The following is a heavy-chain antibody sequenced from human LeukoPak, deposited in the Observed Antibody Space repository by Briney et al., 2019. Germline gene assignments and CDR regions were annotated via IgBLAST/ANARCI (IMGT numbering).Heavy chain of an antibody. J-gene: IGHJ4*02. CDR1: GFTFSSYG. Sequence: GRSLRLSCAASGFTFSSYGMNWVRQAPGKGLEWVAVISYDGNNEYYADSVRGRFTISRDNSKSTLYLQMNSLRPEDTAVYYCAKDRIELARTPDGFDYWGQGTLVTVSS. D-gene: IGHD6-19*01. CDR2: ISYDGNNE. CDR3: AKDRIELARTPDGFDY. V-gene: IGHV3-30*18.